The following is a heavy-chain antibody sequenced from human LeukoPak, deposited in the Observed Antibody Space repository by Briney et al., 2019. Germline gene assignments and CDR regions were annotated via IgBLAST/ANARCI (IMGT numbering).Heavy chain of an antibody. J-gene: IGHJ4*02. D-gene: IGHD3-16*01. CDR2: ISTFNGYT. CDR3: ARGEFYYDL. CDR1: GYIFTSNS. V-gene: IGHV1-18*04. Sequence: VASVRVSCKPSGYIFTSNSITWVRQAPGQQRKGMGWISTFNGYTKYAQNLQGRVTMTRDTSTRTVYLEMSNLRSDDTAVYFCARGEFYYDLWGQGTLVTVSS.